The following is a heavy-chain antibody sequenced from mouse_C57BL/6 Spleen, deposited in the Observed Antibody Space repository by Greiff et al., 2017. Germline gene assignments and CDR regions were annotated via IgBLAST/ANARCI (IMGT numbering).Heavy chain of an antibody. D-gene: IGHD1-1*01. V-gene: IGHV1-81*01. CDR2: IYPRSGNT. CDR1: GYTFTSSG. Sequence: SGAELARPGASVKLSCKASGYTFTSSGISWVKQRTGQGLEWIGEIYPRSGNTYYNEKFKGKATLTADKSSSTAYMELRSLTSEDSAVYFCARRYYGSSPYWYFDVWGTGTTVTVAS. CDR3: ARRYYGSSPYWYFDV. J-gene: IGHJ1*03.